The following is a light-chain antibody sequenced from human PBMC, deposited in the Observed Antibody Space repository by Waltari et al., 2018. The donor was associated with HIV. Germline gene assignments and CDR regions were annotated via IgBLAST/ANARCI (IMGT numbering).Light chain of an antibody. CDR3: ASWDDALSSWL. CDR1: SSHVGKNY. J-gene: IGLJ6*01. V-gene: IGLV1-47*01. CDR2: RND. Sequence: QSGLSQPPSTSRPPGQRVVISCSGRSSHVGKNYVSWFQQVSGAAPRLLIYRNDRGPSGFPDRFTAAKSGTSASLVISGLRSDDEAEYFCASWDDALSSWLFGGGTRLTVL.